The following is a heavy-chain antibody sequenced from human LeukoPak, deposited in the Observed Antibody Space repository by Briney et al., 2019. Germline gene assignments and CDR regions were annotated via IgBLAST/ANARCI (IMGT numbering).Heavy chain of an antibody. D-gene: IGHD1-7*01. CDR3: ARDPTYTISGTLGMDV. CDR2: IYSGGST. V-gene: IGHV3-66*01. J-gene: IGHJ6*02. CDR1: GFTVSSNY. Sequence: GGSLRLSCAASGFTVSSNYMNWVRQAPGKGLEWVSVIYSGGSTYYADSVQGRFTISRDNSKNTLYLQMNSLRAEDTAVYYCARDPTYTISGTLGMDVWGQGTTVTVSS.